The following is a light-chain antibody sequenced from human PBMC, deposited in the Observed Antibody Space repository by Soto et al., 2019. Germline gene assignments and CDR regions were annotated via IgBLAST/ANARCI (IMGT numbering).Light chain of an antibody. CDR3: QEYNNWRPIT. V-gene: IGKV3-20*01. CDR2: GAS. CDR1: QSVSSSY. J-gene: IGKJ4*01. Sequence: EILLTQSPGTLALSPGERATLSCRASQSVSSSYLAWYQQKPGQAPRLLIYGASSRATGIPDRFSGSGSGTEFTLTITSLQYEDFAIYYCQEYNNWRPITFGGGTKVDIK.